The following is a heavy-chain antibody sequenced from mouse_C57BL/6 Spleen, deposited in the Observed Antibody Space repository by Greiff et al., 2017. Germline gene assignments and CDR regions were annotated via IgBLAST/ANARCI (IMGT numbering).Heavy chain of an antibody. Sequence: EVQRVESGGGLVQPGGSMKLSCAASGFTFSDAWMDWVRQSPEKGLEWVAEIRNKANNHATYYAESVKGRFTISRDDSKSSVYLQMNSLRAEDTGIYYCTRWDMGYWYFDVWGTGTTVTVSS. CDR3: TRWDMGYWYFDV. CDR2: IRNKANNHAT. J-gene: IGHJ1*03. V-gene: IGHV6-6*01. D-gene: IGHD1-1*02. CDR1: GFTFSDAW.